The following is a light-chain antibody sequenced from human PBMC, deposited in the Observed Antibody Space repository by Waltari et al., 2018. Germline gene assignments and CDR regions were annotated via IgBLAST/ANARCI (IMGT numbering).Light chain of an antibody. J-gene: IGKJ1*01. CDR1: QSVRTY. CDR2: DAA. CDR3: QQYYSTPPT. V-gene: IGKV3-11*01. Sequence: IVLTQSPATLSLSPGERATLPCRASQSVRTYLAWYQQKPGQAPRLLIYDAATRATAIPARFSGSGSGTDFTLTISSLQAEDVAVYYCQQYYSTPPTFGQGTKVEIK.